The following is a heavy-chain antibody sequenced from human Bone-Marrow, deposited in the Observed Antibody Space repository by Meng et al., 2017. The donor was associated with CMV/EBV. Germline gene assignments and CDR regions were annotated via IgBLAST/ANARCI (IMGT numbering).Heavy chain of an antibody. D-gene: IGHD4-23*01. CDR1: VGSFSGYY. CDR3: ARGSVVTPFDY. V-gene: IGHV4-34*01. J-gene: IGHJ4*02. CDR2: INHSGST. Sequence: LPCAVYVGSFSGYYWSWIRQPPGKGLEWIGEINHSGSTNYNPSLKSRVTISVDTSKNQFSLKLSSVTAADTAVYYCARGSVVTPFDYWGQGTLVTVSS.